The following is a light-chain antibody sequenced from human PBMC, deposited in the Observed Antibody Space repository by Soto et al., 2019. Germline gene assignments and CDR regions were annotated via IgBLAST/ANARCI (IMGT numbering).Light chain of an antibody. J-gene: IGKJ1*01. CDR2: GAS. Sequence: EIVLTQSPGTLSLSPGERATLSCRASQSVSNNYLAWYQQKPGQAPRLLIYGASSRATGIPDRFSGSGSGAAFTLTISRLEPEDFAVFYCHQYGSSPRTFGLGTKVE. V-gene: IGKV3-20*01. CDR3: HQYGSSPRT. CDR1: QSVSNNY.